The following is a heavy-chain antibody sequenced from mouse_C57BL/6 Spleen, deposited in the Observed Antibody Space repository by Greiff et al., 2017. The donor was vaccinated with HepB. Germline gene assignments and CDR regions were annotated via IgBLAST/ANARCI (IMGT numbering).Heavy chain of an antibody. V-gene: IGHV1-64*01. CDR2: IHPNSGST. Sequence: VQLQQPGAELVKPGASVKLSCKASGYTFTSYWMHWVKQRPGQGLEWIGIIHPNSGSTNYNEKFKSKATLTVDKSSSTAYMELRSLTSEDSAVYFCARRPSPTGTGYDFDDWGKGTTLTVAS. D-gene: IGHD4-1*02. CDR3: ARRPSPTGTGYDFDD. CDR1: GYTFTSYW. J-gene: IGHJ2*01.